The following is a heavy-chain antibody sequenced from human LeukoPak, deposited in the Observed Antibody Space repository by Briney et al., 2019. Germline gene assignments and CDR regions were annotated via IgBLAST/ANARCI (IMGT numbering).Heavy chain of an antibody. CDR2: IIPIFGTA. V-gene: IGHV1-69*05. J-gene: IGHJ4*02. CDR3: ARGSPMVRGVSLSRNDY. D-gene: IGHD3-10*01. Sequence: SAKVSCKASGGTFSSYAISWVRQAPGQGLEWMGGIIPIFGTANYAQKFQGRVTITTDESTSTAYMELSSLRSEDTAVYCCARGSPMVRGVSLSRNDYWGQGTLVTVSS. CDR1: GGTFSSYA.